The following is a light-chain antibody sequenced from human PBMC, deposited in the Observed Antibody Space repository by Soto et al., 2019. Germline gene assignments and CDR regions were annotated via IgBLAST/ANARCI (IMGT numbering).Light chain of an antibody. CDR2: EVI. J-gene: IGLJ2*01. Sequence: QSALTQPASVSGSPGQSITISCTGTSRDVGTYTLVSWYQQYPGKAPKLMIYEVINRPSGVSNRFSGSKSGNTASLIISGLQAEDEADYYCSSYTSSSTLIFGGGTKVTVL. V-gene: IGLV2-14*02. CDR3: SSYTSSSTLI. CDR1: SRDVGTYTL.